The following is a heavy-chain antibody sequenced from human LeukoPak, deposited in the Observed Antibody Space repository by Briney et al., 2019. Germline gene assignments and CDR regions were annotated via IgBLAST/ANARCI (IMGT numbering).Heavy chain of an antibody. CDR1: GYTFTSYD. D-gene: IGHD1-26*01. V-gene: IGHV1-8*01. CDR2: MNPNSGNT. Sequence: ASVKVSCKAPGYTFTSYDINWVRQATGQGLEWMGWMNPNSGNTGYAQKFHGRVTMTRNTSRNTAYMELSSLRSEDTAVYYCARGIVGATTLIDYWGQGTLVTVSS. J-gene: IGHJ4*02. CDR3: ARGIVGATTLIDY.